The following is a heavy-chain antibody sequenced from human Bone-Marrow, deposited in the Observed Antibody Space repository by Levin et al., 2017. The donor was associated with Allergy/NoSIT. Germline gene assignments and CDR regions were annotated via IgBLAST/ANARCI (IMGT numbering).Heavy chain of an antibody. D-gene: IGHD6-19*01. CDR2: IYHSGTT. V-gene: IGHV4-4*02. Sequence: SETLSLTCAVSGVSISSDDWWFWVRQPPGKGLEWIGEIYHSGTTNYNPAVKSRVTILVDKSKHQFSLKLNSVTAADTAVYYCAREWLSWGQGTLVTVSS. CDR1: GVSISSDDW. CDR3: AREWLS. J-gene: IGHJ5*02.